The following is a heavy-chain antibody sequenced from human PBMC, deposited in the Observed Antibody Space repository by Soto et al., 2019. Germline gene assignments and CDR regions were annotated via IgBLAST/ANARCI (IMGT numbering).Heavy chain of an antibody. Sequence: TLSLTCTVSGGSISSFCYYWSWIRQHPGKGLEWIGYIYYSGSTYYNPSLKSRVTISVDTSKNQFSLKLSSVTAADTAVYYCARAAAGYWDYYMDVWGKGTTVTVSS. CDR1: GGSISSFCYY. J-gene: IGHJ6*03. CDR2: IYYSGST. CDR3: ARAAAGYWDYYMDV. V-gene: IGHV4-31*03. D-gene: IGHD6-13*01.